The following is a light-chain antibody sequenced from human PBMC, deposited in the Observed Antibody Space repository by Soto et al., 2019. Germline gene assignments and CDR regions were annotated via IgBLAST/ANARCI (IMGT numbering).Light chain of an antibody. CDR3: QVWDSSSHHLGV. V-gene: IGLV3-21*04. CDR2: YDS. Sequence: SYELTQPPSVSVAPGKTARITCGGNNIGSKSVHWYQQKPGQAPVLVIYYDSDRPSGIPERFSGSNSGNTATLTISRVEAGDEAAYYCQVWDSSSHHLGVFGGGTKLTVL. CDR1: NIGSKS. J-gene: IGLJ2*01.